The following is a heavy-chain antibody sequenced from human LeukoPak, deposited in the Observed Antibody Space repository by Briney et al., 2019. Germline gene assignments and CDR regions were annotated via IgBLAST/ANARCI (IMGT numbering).Heavy chain of an antibody. V-gene: IGHV3-23*01. CDR2: ISGSGGST. Sequence: GGSLRLSCAASGFTFSSYSMNWVRQAPGKGLEWVSAISGSGGSTYYADSVKGRFTISRDNSKNTLYLQMNSLRAEDTAVYYCAKRMVRGVMYGMDVWGQGTTVTVSS. J-gene: IGHJ6*02. CDR1: GFTFSSYS. CDR3: AKRMVRGVMYGMDV. D-gene: IGHD3-10*01.